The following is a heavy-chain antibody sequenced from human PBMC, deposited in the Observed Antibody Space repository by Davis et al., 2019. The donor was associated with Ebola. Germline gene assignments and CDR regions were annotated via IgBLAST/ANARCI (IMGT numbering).Heavy chain of an antibody. CDR1: GYSFTSYW. CDR3: ARLHGSGSYYTLYYYGMDV. Sequence: GESLKIPCKGPGYSFTSYWIGWVRQMPGKGLEWMGIIYPGDPDTRYSPSFQGQVTISADKSISTAYLQWSSLKASDTAMYYCARLHGSGSYYTLYYYGMDVWGQGTTVTVSS. CDR2: IYPGDPDT. J-gene: IGHJ6*02. V-gene: IGHV5-51*01. D-gene: IGHD3-10*01.